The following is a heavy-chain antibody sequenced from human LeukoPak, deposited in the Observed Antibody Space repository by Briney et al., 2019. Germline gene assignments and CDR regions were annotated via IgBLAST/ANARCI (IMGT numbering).Heavy chain of an antibody. CDR3: AKDYIGYSYGIFDY. Sequence: GGSLRLSCAASGFTFSSYAMSWVRQAPGKGLEWVSTISDSGGSTYYADSVKGRFTISRDNSKNTLYLQMNSLRAEDTAVYYCAKDYIGYSYGIFDYWGQGTLVTVSS. CDR1: GFTFSSYA. D-gene: IGHD5-18*01. J-gene: IGHJ4*02. V-gene: IGHV3-23*01. CDR2: ISDSGGST.